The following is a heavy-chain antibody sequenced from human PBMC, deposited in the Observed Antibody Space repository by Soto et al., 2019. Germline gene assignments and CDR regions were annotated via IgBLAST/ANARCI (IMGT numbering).Heavy chain of an antibody. Sequence: QVQLQESGPGLVKPSQTLSLTCTVSGGSISSGGYYWSWIRQHPGKGLEWIGYIYYSGSTYYNPSLKSRFTISVDTSKNQFSLKLSSVTAADTAVYYCARETAMVLTKKGGVDYWGQGTLVTVSS. CDR1: GGSISSGGYY. D-gene: IGHD5-18*01. CDR3: ARETAMVLTKKGGVDY. J-gene: IGHJ4*02. V-gene: IGHV4-31*03. CDR2: IYYSGST.